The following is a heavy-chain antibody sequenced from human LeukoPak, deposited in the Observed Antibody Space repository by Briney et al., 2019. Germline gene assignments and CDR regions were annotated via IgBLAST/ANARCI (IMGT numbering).Heavy chain of an antibody. D-gene: IGHD5/OR15-5a*01. V-gene: IGHV3-53*01. CDR2: LYAGGTT. Sequence: GGSLRLSCAASGFAVSNYYMIWVRQAPGKELEWGSVLYAGGTTYYSDSVKGRFTISRDNSKNTLYLQMNSLRGEDSAIYSCARADHVYDYWGQGTLVTVSA. CDR3: ARADHVYDY. J-gene: IGHJ4*02. CDR1: GFAVSNYY.